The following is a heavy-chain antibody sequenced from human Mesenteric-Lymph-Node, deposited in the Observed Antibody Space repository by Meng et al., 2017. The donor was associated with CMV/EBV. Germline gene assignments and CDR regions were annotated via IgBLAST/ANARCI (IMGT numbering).Heavy chain of an antibody. CDR1: GFSFGVYS. CDR3: ARVGLRFFYDGMDV. Sequence: GESLKISCAASGFSFGVYSMNWVRQAPGKGLEWVSYISKSSSTIHYADSVKGRFTISRDNAKNSLYLQMNSLRAEDSAVYYCARVGLRFFYDGMDVWGQGTTVTVSS. V-gene: IGHV3-48*04. CDR2: ISKSSSTI. J-gene: IGHJ6*02. D-gene: IGHD3-3*01.